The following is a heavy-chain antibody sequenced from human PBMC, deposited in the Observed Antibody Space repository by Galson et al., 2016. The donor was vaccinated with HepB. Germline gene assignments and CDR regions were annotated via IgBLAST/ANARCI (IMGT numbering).Heavy chain of an antibody. CDR1: GGSTSTYY. V-gene: IGHV4-59*01. CDR3: VRGGRFRDYYYGMEV. CDR2: IYYSGTT. J-gene: IGHJ6*02. Sequence: ETLSLTCSVSGGSTSTYYWRWIRQPPGKGLEWIGYIYYSGTTDYNPSLKSRVTISVDTSKNQFSLKLRSVTAADSAVYYCVRGGRFRDYYYGMEVWGQGTTVTVSS.